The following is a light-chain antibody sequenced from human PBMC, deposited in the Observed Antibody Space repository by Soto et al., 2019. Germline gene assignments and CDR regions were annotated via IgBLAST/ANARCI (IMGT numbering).Light chain of an antibody. V-gene: IGKV3-15*01. CDR1: QIVSSSY. Sequence: EIVFTHSPFTLSLSPVERATLSFMASQIVSSSYLAWYQQKPGQAPRLLIYGASTRATGIPARFSGSGSGTEFTLTISSLQSEDFAVYYCQQYNTWPPINFGQGTRLEIK. CDR3: QQYNTWPPIN. J-gene: IGKJ5*01. CDR2: GAS.